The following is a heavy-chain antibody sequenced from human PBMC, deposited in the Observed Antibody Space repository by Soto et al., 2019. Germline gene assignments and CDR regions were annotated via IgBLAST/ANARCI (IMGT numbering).Heavy chain of an antibody. V-gene: IGHV4-34*01. CDR3: ARLVDPGHFDY. J-gene: IGHJ4*02. D-gene: IGHD2-2*01. CDR1: GGSFSGYY. CDR2: INHSGST. Sequence: NPSETLSLTCAVYGGSFSGYYWSWIRQPPGKGLEWIGEINHSGSTNYNPSLKSRVTISVDTSKNQFSLKLSSVTAADTAVYYCARLVDPGHFDYWGQGTLVTVSS.